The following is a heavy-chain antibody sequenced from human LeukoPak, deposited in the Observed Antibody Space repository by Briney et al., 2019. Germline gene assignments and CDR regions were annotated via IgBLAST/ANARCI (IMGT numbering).Heavy chain of an antibody. CDR1: GGSISSSSYY. D-gene: IGHD3-9*01. J-gene: IGHJ4*02. V-gene: IGHV4-61*05. CDR2: IYYSGST. CDR3: ARASAIRYFDWLGFLKTRIHYFDY. Sequence: KASETLSLTCTVSGGSISSSSYYWGWIRQPPGKGLEWIGYIYYSGSTNYNPSLKGRVTISVDTSKNQSSLKLSSVTAADTAVYYCARASAIRYFDWLGFLKTRIHYFDYWGQGTLVTVSS.